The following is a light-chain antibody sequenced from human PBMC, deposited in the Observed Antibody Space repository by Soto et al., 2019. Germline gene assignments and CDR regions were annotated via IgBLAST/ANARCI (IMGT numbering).Light chain of an antibody. Sequence: EIVLTQSPATLSLSPGARAPLSCRASQSVSSSYLAWYQQKPGQAPRLLIYGASSRATGIPGRFSGSGSGTDFTLTISRLEPEDFAVYYCQQYGTTPWTFGQGTKVDIK. CDR1: QSVSSSY. CDR2: GAS. V-gene: IGKV3-20*01. J-gene: IGKJ1*01. CDR3: QQYGTTPWT.